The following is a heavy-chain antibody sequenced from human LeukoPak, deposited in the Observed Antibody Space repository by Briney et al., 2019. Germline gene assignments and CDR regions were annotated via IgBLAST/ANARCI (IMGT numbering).Heavy chain of an antibody. D-gene: IGHD4-23*01. J-gene: IGHJ5*02. V-gene: IGHV3-66*04. CDR3: ARLVTGTTVINSGWFDP. Sequence: PGGSLRLSCAASGFTFSSYGMNWVRQAPGKGLEWASVIYSGGNTYYADSVKGRFSISRDNSKNTVYLQMNSLRVEDTAVYYCARLVTGTTVINSGWFDPWGQGTLVTVSS. CDR1: GFTFSSYG. CDR2: IYSGGNT.